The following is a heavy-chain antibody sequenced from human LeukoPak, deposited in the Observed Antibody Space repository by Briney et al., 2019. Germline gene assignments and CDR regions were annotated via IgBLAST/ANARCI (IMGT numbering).Heavy chain of an antibody. CDR2: FDPEDGET. V-gene: IGHV1-24*01. CDR1: GYTLTELS. J-gene: IGHJ4*02. D-gene: IGHD3-10*01. CDR3: ARDLSWGSGSRIDY. Sequence: ASVKVSCKVSGYTLTELSMHWVRQAPGKGLEWMGGFDPEDGETIYAQKFQGRVTMTEDTSTDTAYMELSSLRSEDTAVYYCARDLSWGSGSRIDYWGQGTLVTVSS.